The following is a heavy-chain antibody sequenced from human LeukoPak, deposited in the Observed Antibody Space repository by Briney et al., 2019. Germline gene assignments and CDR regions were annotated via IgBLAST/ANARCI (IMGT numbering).Heavy chain of an antibody. CDR2: IKSKTDGGTT. D-gene: IGHD6-19*01. V-gene: IGHV3-15*01. CDR3: TTRRYSSGWYYFDY. CDR1: GFTFSNAW. J-gene: IGHJ4*02. Sequence: GGSLRLSCAASGFTFSNAWMSWVRQARGKGLEWVGRIKSKTDGGTTDYAAPVKGRFTISRDDSKNTLYLQMNSLKTEDTAVYYCTTRRYSSGWYYFDYWGQGTLVTVSS.